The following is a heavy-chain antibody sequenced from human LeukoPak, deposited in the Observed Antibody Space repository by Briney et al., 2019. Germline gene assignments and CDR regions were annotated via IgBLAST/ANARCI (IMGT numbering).Heavy chain of an antibody. Sequence: PGRSLRLSCAASGFTFDDYAMHWVRQAPGKGLEWVSGISWNSGSIGYADSVKGRFTISRDNAKNSLYLQMNSLRAEDMALYYCAKGWEQQLYEAVDIWGQGTMVTVSS. V-gene: IGHV3-9*03. CDR1: GFTFDDYA. D-gene: IGHD6-13*01. J-gene: IGHJ3*02. CDR2: ISWNSGSI. CDR3: AKGWEQQLYEAVDI.